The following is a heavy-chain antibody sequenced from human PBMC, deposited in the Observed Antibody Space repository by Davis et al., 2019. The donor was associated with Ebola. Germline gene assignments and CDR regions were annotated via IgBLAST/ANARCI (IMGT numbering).Heavy chain of an antibody. CDR3: ARGLVGGYYYDSSGL. J-gene: IGHJ4*02. D-gene: IGHD3-22*01. V-gene: IGHV4-4*02. CDR2: IYHSGST. Sequence: PGGSLRLSCAASGGTFSSSNWWSWVRQPPGKGLEWIGEIYHSGSTDYNPSLKSRVTISVDKSKNQFSLKLNSVTAADTAVDYCARGLVGGYYYDSSGLWGQGTLVTVSS. CDR1: GGTFSSSNW.